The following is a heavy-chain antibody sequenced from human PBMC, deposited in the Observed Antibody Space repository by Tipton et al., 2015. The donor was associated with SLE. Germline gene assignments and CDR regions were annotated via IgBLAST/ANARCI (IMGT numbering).Heavy chain of an antibody. Sequence: TLSLTCAVYGGSFSGYYWSWIRQPPGKGLEWIGEINHSGSTNYNPSLKSRVTISVDTSKNQFSLKLSSVTAADTAVYYCAGNGGKYGANAFDFWGRGTRVTVSS. D-gene: IGHD2-8*01. CDR2: INHSGST. J-gene: IGHJ3*01. CDR1: GGSFSGYY. CDR3: AGNGGKYGANAFDF. V-gene: IGHV4-34*01.